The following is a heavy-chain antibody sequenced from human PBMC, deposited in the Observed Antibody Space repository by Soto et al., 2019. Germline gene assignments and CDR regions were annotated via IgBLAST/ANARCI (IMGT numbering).Heavy chain of an antibody. V-gene: IGHV3-13*05. D-gene: IGHD2-2*02. Sequence: GGSLRLSCATSGFTFSNFDMHWVRQVPGKGLEWVSAIGAARDPYYLGSVKGRFTVSRENAKNSVYLQMNDLRAGDSAVYYCARAYTGRLPRRADYYYAMDVWGQGTTVTVSS. CDR3: ARAYTGRLPRRADYYYAMDV. CDR2: IGAARDP. J-gene: IGHJ6*02. CDR1: GFTFSNFD.